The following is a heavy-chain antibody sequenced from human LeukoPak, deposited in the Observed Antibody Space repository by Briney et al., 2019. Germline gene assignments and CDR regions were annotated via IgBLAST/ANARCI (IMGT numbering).Heavy chain of an antibody. V-gene: IGHV5-51*01. CDR1: GSRFTSYW. CDR3: ARLRDAYPDY. CDR2: IYPGDSDS. D-gene: IGHD5-24*01. Sequence: GEPLKISCKGSGSRFTSYWIGWVRQMPGKGLEWMGIIYPGDSDSRYSTSFQGQVTISADKSISTPYLQWNSLKASDTAMYYCARLRDAYPDYWGQGTLITVSS. J-gene: IGHJ4*02.